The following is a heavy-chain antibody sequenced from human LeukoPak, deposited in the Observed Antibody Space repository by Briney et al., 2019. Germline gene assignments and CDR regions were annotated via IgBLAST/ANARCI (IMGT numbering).Heavy chain of an antibody. CDR1: GFTFSSYS. Sequence: PGGSLRLSCAASGFTFSSYSMNWVRQAPGKGLEWVSYISSSSSTIYYADSVKGRFTISRDNAKNSLYLQMNSLRAEDTALYYCARLKAAAGSNFDYWGQGTLVTVSS. V-gene: IGHV3-48*01. D-gene: IGHD6-13*01. J-gene: IGHJ4*02. CDR2: ISSSSSTI. CDR3: ARLKAAAGSNFDY.